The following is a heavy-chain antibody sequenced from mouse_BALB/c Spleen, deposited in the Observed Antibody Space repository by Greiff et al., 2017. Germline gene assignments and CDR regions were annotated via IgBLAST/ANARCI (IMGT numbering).Heavy chain of an antibody. V-gene: IGHV2-9*02. J-gene: IGHJ3*01. D-gene: IGHD1-1*01. Sequence: VKLVESGPGLVAPSQSLSITCTVSGFSLTSYGVHWVRQPPGKGLEWLGVIWAGGSTNYNSALMSRLSISKDNSKSQVFLKMNSLQTDDTAMYYCAREGYYYGSSYDGFAYWGQGTLVTVSA. CDR1: GFSLTSYG. CDR2: IWAGGST. CDR3: AREGYYYGSSYDGFAY.